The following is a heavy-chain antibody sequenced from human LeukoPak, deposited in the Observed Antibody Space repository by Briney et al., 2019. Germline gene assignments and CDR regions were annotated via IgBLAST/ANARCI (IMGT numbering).Heavy chain of an antibody. CDR2: IYYSGST. Sequence: PSETLSLTCTVSSGSISSASYYWGWIRQHPGKGLEWIGYIYYSGSTYYNPSLKSRVTISVDTSKNQFSLKLSSVTAADTAVYYCARTVTTVGVSYYYYGMDVWGQGTTVTVSS. D-gene: IGHD4-23*01. CDR3: ARTVTTVGVSYYYYGMDV. V-gene: IGHV4-31*03. J-gene: IGHJ6*02. CDR1: SGSISSASYY.